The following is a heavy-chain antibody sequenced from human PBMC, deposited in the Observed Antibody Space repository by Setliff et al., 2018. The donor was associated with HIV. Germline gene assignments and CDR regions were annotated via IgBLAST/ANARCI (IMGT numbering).Heavy chain of an antibody. CDR2: FDPEDGET. Sequence: ASVKVSCKISGYTLTELSIHWVRQAPGKGLEWMANFDPEDGETFYAQKFQGRLTMTEDTSTDTAYMELSSLRSDDTAMYYCARDYSGWYYFDCWGQGTLVTVSS. V-gene: IGHV1-24*01. D-gene: IGHD6-19*01. CDR1: GYTLTELS. J-gene: IGHJ4*02. CDR3: ARDYSGWYYFDC.